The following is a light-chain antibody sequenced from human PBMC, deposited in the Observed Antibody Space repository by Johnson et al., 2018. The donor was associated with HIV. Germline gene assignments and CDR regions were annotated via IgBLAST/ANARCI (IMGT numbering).Light chain of an antibody. CDR2: ENN. Sequence: QSILTQPPSVSAAPGQKVTISCSGSSSNIGNNYVSWYQQLPGTAPKLLIYENNKRPSGIPDRFSGSKSGTSATLGIPGLRTGDEADYYCGTWDSSLSVYVFGTGTKVTVL. J-gene: IGLJ1*01. CDR1: SSNIGNNY. V-gene: IGLV1-51*02. CDR3: GTWDSSLSVYV.